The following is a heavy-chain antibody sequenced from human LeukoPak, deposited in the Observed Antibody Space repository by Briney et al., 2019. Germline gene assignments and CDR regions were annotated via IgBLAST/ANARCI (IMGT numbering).Heavy chain of an antibody. CDR1: GFTFSSYG. CDR3: ARASTYYYGSGSRTGFDP. V-gene: IGHV3-33*01. CDR2: IWYDGSNK. J-gene: IGHJ5*02. D-gene: IGHD3-10*01. Sequence: GGSLRLSCAASGFTFSSYGMHWVRQAPGKGLEWVAVIWYDGSNKYYADSVKGRFTISRDNPKNTLYLQMNSLRAEDTAVYYCARASTYYYGSGSRTGFDPWGQGTLVTVSS.